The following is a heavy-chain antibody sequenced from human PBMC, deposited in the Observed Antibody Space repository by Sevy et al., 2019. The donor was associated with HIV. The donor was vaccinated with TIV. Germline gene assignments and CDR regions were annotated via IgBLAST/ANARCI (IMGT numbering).Heavy chain of an antibody. CDR2: IRYDGSNK. V-gene: IGHV3-30*02. CDR1: GFTFSSYG. Sequence: GGSLRLSCAASGFTFSSYGMHWVRQAPGKGLEWVAFIRYDGSNKYYADSVKGRFTISRDNSKNTLYLQMNSLRAEDTAVYYCAKDPSTLGQLLYYHYYYMDVWCKGTTVTVSS. CDR3: AKDPSTLGQLLYYHYYYMDV. J-gene: IGHJ6*03. D-gene: IGHD2-2*02.